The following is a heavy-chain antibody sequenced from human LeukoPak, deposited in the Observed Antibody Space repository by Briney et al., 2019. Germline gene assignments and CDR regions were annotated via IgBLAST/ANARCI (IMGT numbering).Heavy chain of an antibody. Sequence: SETLSLTCTVSGGSISSYYWSWIRQPPGKGLEWIGYIYYSGSTYYNPSLKSRVTISVDTSKNQFSLKLSSVTAADTAVYYCARLGQWLVRGFDYWGQGTLVTVSS. CDR3: ARLGQWLVRGFDY. CDR2: IYYSGST. D-gene: IGHD6-19*01. V-gene: IGHV4-59*08. CDR1: GGSISSYY. J-gene: IGHJ4*02.